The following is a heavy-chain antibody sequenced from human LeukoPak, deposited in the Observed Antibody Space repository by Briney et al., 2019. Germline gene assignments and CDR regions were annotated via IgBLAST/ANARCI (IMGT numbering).Heavy chain of an antibody. D-gene: IGHD6-13*01. Sequence: GSSVKVSCKASGGTFSSYAISWVRQAPGQGLEWMGGIIPIFGTANYAQKFQGRVTITADESTSTAYMELSSLRSEDTVVYYCARDRYVGSSYEMDVWGKGTTVTVSS. J-gene: IGHJ6*04. V-gene: IGHV1-69*01. CDR1: GGTFSSYA. CDR2: IIPIFGTA. CDR3: ARDRYVGSSYEMDV.